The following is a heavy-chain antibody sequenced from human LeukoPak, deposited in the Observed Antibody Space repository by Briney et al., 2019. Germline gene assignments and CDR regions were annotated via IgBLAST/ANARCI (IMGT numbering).Heavy chain of an antibody. CDR2: ISAYNGNT. V-gene: IGHV1-18*01. Sequence: ASVKVSCKASGYTFTCYGISWVRQAPGQGLEWMGWISAYNGNTNYAQKLQGRVTMTTDTSTSTAYMELRSLRSDDTAVYYCARDVDDFWSGYYTVPFDYWGQGTLVTVSS. J-gene: IGHJ4*02. CDR1: GYTFTCYG. CDR3: ARDVDDFWSGYYTVPFDY. D-gene: IGHD3-3*01.